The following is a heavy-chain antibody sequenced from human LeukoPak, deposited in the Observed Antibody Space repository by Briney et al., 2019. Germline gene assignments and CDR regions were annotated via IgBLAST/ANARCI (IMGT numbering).Heavy chain of an antibody. CDR3: ARDSGAAAHYFDY. Sequence: GGSLRLSCAASGFSFSSYTMNWVRQAPGKGLEWVSSITSSSNYVYYADSVKGRFTISRDNAKNSQYMQMNSLRAEDTAVYYCARDSGAAAHYFDYWGQGTLVTVSS. CDR2: ITSSSNYV. V-gene: IGHV3-21*01. CDR1: GFSFSSYT. J-gene: IGHJ4*02. D-gene: IGHD2-2*01.